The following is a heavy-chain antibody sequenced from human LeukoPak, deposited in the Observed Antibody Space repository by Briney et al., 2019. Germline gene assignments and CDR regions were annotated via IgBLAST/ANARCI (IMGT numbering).Heavy chain of an antibody. CDR1: GYSFTSYW. D-gene: IGHD3-10*01. Sequence: GESLKISCKGSGYSFTSYWIGWVRQMPGKGLEWMGIIYPGDSDTRYSPSFQGQVTISADKSISTAYLQWSSLKASDTAMYYCVRPVWYYGSGSYFPGGFDYWGQGTLVTVSS. V-gene: IGHV5-51*01. CDR3: VRPVWYYGSGSYFPGGFDY. CDR2: IYPGDSDT. J-gene: IGHJ4*02.